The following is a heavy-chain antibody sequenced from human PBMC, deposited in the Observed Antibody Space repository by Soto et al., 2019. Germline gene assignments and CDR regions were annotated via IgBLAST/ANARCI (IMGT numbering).Heavy chain of an antibody. J-gene: IGHJ4*02. CDR2: IYYSGST. CDR3: ARGLRDDNKSGWLDY. D-gene: IGHD3-22*01. CDR1: GGSISSYY. V-gene: IGHV4-59*01. Sequence: QVQLQESGPGLVKPSETLSHTCTVSGGSISSYYWNWIRQPPGKGLEWIGYIYYSGSTNYNPSLKSRVTISVDTSKNQFFLKLSSVTAADTAVYYCARGLRDDNKSGWLDYWGQGTLVTVSS.